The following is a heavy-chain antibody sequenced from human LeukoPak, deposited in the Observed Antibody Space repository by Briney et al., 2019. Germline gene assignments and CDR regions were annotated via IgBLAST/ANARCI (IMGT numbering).Heavy chain of an antibody. J-gene: IGHJ4*02. Sequence: GGSLRLACAVAGFIFSSDAMGCVRQAPGKVMEWVSAMSGSGGSTYYADSRKGSFTITRENYKNTLYLKMNSPRAEDTAVYYCAKHHRDTMIVPYWGQGTLVTVSS. V-gene: IGHV3-23*01. CDR1: GFIFSSDA. CDR3: AKHHRDTMIVPY. D-gene: IGHD3-22*01. CDR2: MSGSGGST.